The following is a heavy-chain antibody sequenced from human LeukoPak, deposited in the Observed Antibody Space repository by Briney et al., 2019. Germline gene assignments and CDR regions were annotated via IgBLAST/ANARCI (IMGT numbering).Heavy chain of an antibody. CDR1: GGSFSDYQ. J-gene: IGHJ4*02. V-gene: IGHV4-4*07. Sequence: SETLSLTCAVSGGSFSDYQWNWIRQSPGKGLEWIGRIYSSGSTNFNPSLKSRVTMSVDTSKNQFSLRLSSVTAADTAAYFCARENWRSKSIDFDSWGQGTLVTVSS. CDR3: ARENWRSKSIDFDS. CDR2: IYSSGST. D-gene: IGHD6-6*01.